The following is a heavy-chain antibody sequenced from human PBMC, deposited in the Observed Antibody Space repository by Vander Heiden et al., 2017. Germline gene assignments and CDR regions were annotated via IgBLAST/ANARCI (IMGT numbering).Heavy chain of an antibody. Sequence: QVPLQASGPGLVKPSGPLSLNCTVSGCPIRSTSFYCGWFRPPPGKGLECIGSIYYNGITYDKPSLKSRVPVSLDTPKNQSSLGLSSVTAAATAVYYCARHRVGSTDAFDICGQGTLVTVS. V-gene: IGHV4-39*01. CDR3: ARHRVGSTDAFDI. CDR1: GCPIRSTSFY. CDR2: IYYNGIT. D-gene: IGHD1-26*01. J-gene: IGHJ3*02.